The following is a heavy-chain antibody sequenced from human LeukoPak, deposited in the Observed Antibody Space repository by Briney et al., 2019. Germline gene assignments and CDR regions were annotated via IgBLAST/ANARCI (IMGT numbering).Heavy chain of an antibody. CDR3: ARDTVLPGELVRGVIVIDY. CDR2: ISGSGGST. D-gene: IGHD3-10*01. J-gene: IGHJ4*02. V-gene: IGHV3-11*04. CDR1: GFTFSDHY. Sequence: PGGSLRLSCAASGFTFSDHYMSWVRQAPGKGLEWVSAISGSGGSTYYADSVKGRFTISRDNAKNSLYLQMNSLRAEDTAVYYCARDTVLPGELVRGVIVIDYWGQGTLVTVSS.